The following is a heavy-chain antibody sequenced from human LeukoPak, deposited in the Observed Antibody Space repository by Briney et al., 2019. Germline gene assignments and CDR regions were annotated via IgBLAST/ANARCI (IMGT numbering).Heavy chain of an antibody. D-gene: IGHD3-22*01. J-gene: IGHJ4*02. CDR3: ATDDLLGSGYYFTY. Sequence: SVKVSCKASGGTFSSYAISWVRQAPGQGFEWMGRIIPIFGTANYAQKFQGRVTITTDESTSTAYMELSSLRSEDTAVYYCATDDLLGSGYYFTYWGQGTLVTVSS. V-gene: IGHV1-69*05. CDR1: GGTFSSYA. CDR2: IIPIFGTA.